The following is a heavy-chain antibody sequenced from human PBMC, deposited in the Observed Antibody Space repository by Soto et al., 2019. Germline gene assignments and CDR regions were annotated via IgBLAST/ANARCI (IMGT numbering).Heavy chain of an antibody. D-gene: IGHD3-10*01. V-gene: IGHV4-39*01. CDR2: TYCTGST. J-gene: IGHJ6*02. CDR1: MGSICSSSYY. Sequence: PWETLSPPCTVSMGSICSSSYYWGWILQPPGKGREGIGSTYCTGSTYYHPSRKNRVTICGNKAKNPVCLKMSSVAAANTAVYYWASPGGVMDSPVTMVRGASGDYYGMDVWGQGTTVTVSS. CDR3: ASPGGVMDSPVTMVRGASGDYYGMDV.